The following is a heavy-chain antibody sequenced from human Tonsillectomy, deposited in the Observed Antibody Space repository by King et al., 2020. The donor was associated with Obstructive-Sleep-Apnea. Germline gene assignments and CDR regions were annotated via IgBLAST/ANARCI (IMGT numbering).Heavy chain of an antibody. CDR2: IGTAVDT. J-gene: IGHJ6*02. Sequence: VQLVESGGGLVQPGGSLRLSCAASGFTFSSYDMHWVRQATVKGLEWVSAIGTAVDTYYPGSVKGRFTISRENAKNSLYLKMNSLRAGDTAVYYCARAVAAAPDYYYYYGMDVWGQGTTVTVSS. CDR1: GFTFSSYD. D-gene: IGHD6-13*01. CDR3: ARAVAAAPDYYYYYGMDV. V-gene: IGHV3-13*04.